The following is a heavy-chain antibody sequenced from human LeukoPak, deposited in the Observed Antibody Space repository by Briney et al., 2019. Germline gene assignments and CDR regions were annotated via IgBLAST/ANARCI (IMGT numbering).Heavy chain of an antibody. J-gene: IGHJ4*02. CDR3: ARSVSLRWRPTHFDY. CDR1: GYSFTSYW. V-gene: IGHV5-51*01. D-gene: IGHD4-23*01. Sequence: GESLKISCKGSGYSFTSYWIGWVRQMPGKGLEWMGIIYPGDSDTRYSPSFQGQVTISADKSISTAYLQWSSLKASDTAMYYCARSVSLRWRPTHFDYWGQGTLVTVSS. CDR2: IYPGDSDT.